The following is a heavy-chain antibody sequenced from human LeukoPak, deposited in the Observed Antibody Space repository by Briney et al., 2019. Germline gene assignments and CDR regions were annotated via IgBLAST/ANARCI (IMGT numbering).Heavy chain of an antibody. CDR1: GYTFTGYY. CDR3: ARDQVRRSAVAGTPGNY. J-gene: IGHJ4*02. V-gene: IGHV1-2*06. Sequence: ASVKVSCKASGYTFTGYYMHWVRQDPGQGLECMGRINPNSGGTNYAQKFQGRVTMTRDTSISTAYMELSRLRSDDTAVYYCARDQVRRSAVAGTPGNYWGQGTLVTVSS. D-gene: IGHD6-19*01. CDR2: INPNSGGT.